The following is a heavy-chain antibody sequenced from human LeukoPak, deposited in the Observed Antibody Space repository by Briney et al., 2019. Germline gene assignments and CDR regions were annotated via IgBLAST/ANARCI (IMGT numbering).Heavy chain of an antibody. V-gene: IGHV3-48*03. CDR3: AELGITMIGGV. J-gene: IGHJ6*04. Sequence: GGSLRLSCAASGFTFSNFEMNWVRQAPGKGLEWVSYISISSSTIYYADSVRGRFTISRDNAKNSLYLQMNSLRAEDTAVYYCAELGITMIGGVWGKGTTVTISS. CDR2: ISISSSTI. CDR1: GFTFSNFE. D-gene: IGHD3-10*02.